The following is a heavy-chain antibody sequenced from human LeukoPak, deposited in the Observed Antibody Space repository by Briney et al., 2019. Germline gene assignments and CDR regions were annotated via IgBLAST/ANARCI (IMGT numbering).Heavy chain of an antibody. D-gene: IGHD3-10*01. J-gene: IGHJ4*02. CDR3: AKESMVRGEFDY. V-gene: IGHV3-30*02. CDR1: GFTLSSYE. Sequence: GSLRLSCMVSGFTLSSYEMSWIRQAPGKGLEWVAFIRYDGSNKYYADSVKGRFTISRDNSKNTLYLQMNSLRAEDTAVYYCAKESMVRGEFDYWGQGTLVTVSS. CDR2: IRYDGSNK.